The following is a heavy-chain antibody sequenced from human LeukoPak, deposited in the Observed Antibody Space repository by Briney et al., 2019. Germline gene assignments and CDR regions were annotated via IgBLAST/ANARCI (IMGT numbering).Heavy chain of an antibody. CDR3: ARGFGPAALDY. CDR1: GFTVSSNY. V-gene: IGHV3-66*01. D-gene: IGHD2-2*01. CDR2: IYSGGST. J-gene: IGHJ4*02. Sequence: PGGSLRLSCAASGFTVSSNYMSWVRQAPGKGLEWVSVIYSGGSTYYADSVKGRFTISRDNSKNTLYLRMNSLRAEDTAVYYCARGFGPAALDYWGQGTLVTVSS.